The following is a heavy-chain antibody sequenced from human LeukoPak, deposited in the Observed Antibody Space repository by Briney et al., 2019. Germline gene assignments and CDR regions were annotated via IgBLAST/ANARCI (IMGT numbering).Heavy chain of an antibody. Sequence: PSETLSLTCAVYGGSFSGYYWSWIRQPPGKGLEWIGEINHSGSTNYNPSLKSRVTISVDTSKNQFSLKLSSVTAADTAVYYCARAGDSSGYYLAPGFFDYWGQGTLVTVSS. D-gene: IGHD3-22*01. CDR1: GGSFSGYY. J-gene: IGHJ4*02. CDR3: ARAGDSSGYYLAPGFFDY. V-gene: IGHV4-34*01. CDR2: INHSGST.